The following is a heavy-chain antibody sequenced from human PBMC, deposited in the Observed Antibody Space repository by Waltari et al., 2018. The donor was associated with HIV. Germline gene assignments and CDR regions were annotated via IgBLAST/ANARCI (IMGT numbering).Heavy chain of an antibody. Sequence: EVQLLESGGGLVQPGGSLRLSCAASGFTFSNYAMSWVRQAPGKGLEWVSAMSGSAYSTYYAEYVKGRFTISRDNSKNKLYRQMNSLRAEDTAVYFCVKEHQYSHTWYSYYGMDVWGQGTTVTVSS. CDR3: VKEHQYSHTWYSYYGMDV. CDR2: MSGSAYST. CDR1: GFTFSNYA. J-gene: IGHJ6*02. V-gene: IGHV3-23*01. D-gene: IGHD6-13*01.